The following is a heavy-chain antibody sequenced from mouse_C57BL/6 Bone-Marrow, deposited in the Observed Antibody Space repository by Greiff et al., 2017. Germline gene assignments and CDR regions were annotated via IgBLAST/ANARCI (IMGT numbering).Heavy chain of an antibody. V-gene: IGHV1-53*01. CDR1: GYTFTSYW. D-gene: IGHD3-2*02. CDR3: ARVRQLRLRRGPAMDY. CDR2: INPSNGGT. Sequence: QVQLQQPGTELVKPGASVKLSCKASGYTFTSYWMHWVKQRPGQGLEWIGNINPSNGGTNYNEKFKSKATLTVDKSSSTAYMQLSSLTSEDSAVYYGARVRQLRLRRGPAMDYWGQGTSVTVSS. J-gene: IGHJ4*01.